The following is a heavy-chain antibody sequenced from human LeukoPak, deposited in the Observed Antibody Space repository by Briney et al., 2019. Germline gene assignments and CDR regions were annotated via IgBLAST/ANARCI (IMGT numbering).Heavy chain of an antibody. CDR3: TTDPRY. J-gene: IGHJ4*02. CDR2: IEGKPDGGAI. CDR1: GLGRSFKETW. V-gene: IGHV3-15*04. Sequence: GGSLRLSCSASGLGRSFKETWMSWVRRAPGKGLEWIGRIEGKPDGGAIDYIAPVRGRFSISRDDSKNLVFLQMDSLKIEDTAVYYCTTDPRYWGQGTMVTVSS.